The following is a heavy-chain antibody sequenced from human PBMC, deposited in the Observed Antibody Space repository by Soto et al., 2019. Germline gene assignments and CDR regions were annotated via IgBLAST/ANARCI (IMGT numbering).Heavy chain of an antibody. J-gene: IGHJ4*02. Sequence: EVQLVESGGGFVQPGRSLRLSCKSSGFTFENYAMHWVRQAPGKGREWVSGISWNRGTIGYADSVRGRFTISRDNAKNSLYLQMDSLRPEDTALYYCAKDKLYSNFEHYFDYWGRGTLVTVSS. CDR3: AKDKLYSNFEHYFDY. V-gene: IGHV3-9*01. CDR2: ISWNRGTI. D-gene: IGHD4-4*01. CDR1: GFTFENYA.